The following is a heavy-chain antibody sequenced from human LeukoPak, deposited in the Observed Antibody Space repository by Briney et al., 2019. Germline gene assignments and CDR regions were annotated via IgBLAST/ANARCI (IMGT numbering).Heavy chain of an antibody. V-gene: IGHV3-49*04. CDR2: IRSKAYGGTT. CDR1: GFTFGDYA. J-gene: IGHJ3*02. Sequence: GRSLRLSCTASGFTFGDYAMSWVRQAPGKGLEWVGFIRSKAYGGTTEYAASVKGRFTISRDDSKSIAYLQMNSLKTEDTAVYYCTRVYASGQCYQLLFCGAFDIWGQGTMVTVSS. D-gene: IGHD2-2*01. CDR3: TRVYASGQCYQLLFCGAFDI.